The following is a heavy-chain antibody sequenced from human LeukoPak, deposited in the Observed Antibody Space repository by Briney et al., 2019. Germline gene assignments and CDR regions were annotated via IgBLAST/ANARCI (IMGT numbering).Heavy chain of an antibody. Sequence: SETLSLTCAVSGVSISSSNWWSWVRQPPGKGLEWIGEIYHSGSTNYNPSLKSRVTISVDKSKNQFSLKLSSVTAADTAVYYCARDSSGYCNFDYWGQGTLVTVSS. V-gene: IGHV4-4*02. D-gene: IGHD3-22*01. CDR2: IYHSGST. CDR1: GVSISSSNW. J-gene: IGHJ4*02. CDR3: ARDSSGYCNFDY.